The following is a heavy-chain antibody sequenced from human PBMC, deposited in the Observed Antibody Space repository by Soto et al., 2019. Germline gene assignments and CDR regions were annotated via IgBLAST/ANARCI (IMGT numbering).Heavy chain of an antibody. V-gene: IGHV3-23*01. Sequence: EVQVLESGGGLVQPGGSLRLSCAASGFTFSNYAMSWVRQAPGKGLEWVSSISGSGGTTYYADSVKGRLTLSRDNSKNTLYLQMNSLRVEDTAVYYCGKNNMGYYLDYWGQGTLVTVSS. CDR1: GFTFSNYA. J-gene: IGHJ4*02. CDR2: ISGSGGTT. CDR3: GKNNMGYYLDY. D-gene: IGHD3-10*01.